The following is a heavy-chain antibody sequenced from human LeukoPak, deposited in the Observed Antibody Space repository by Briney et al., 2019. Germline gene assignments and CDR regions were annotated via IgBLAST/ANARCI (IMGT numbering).Heavy chain of an antibody. Sequence: SETLSLTCTVSGGSISDRSYFWGWIRQPPGKGLEWIASVYYSGNTYYNPSLQSRVTISVDTSKNQFSLKLSSVTAADTAVYYCARIQLGYCSSTSCYNLPGVRFDPWGQGTLVTVSS. CDR2: VYYSGNT. CDR1: GGSISDRSYF. CDR3: ARIQLGYCSSTSCYNLPGVRFDP. D-gene: IGHD2-2*02. J-gene: IGHJ5*02. V-gene: IGHV4-39*07.